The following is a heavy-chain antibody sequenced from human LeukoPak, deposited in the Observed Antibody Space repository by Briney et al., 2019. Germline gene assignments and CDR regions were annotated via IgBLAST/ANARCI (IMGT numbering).Heavy chain of an antibody. CDR1: GGSISSSSYY. CDR3: ARGYCSSTSCYQDDAFDI. CDR2: IYHSGST. V-gene: IGHV4-39*07. J-gene: IGHJ3*02. D-gene: IGHD2-2*01. Sequence: PSETLSLTCTVSGGSISSSSYYWGWIRQPPGKGLEWIGSIYHSGSTYYNPSLKSRVTISVDTSKNQFSLKLSSVTAADTAVYYCARGYCSSTSCYQDDAFDIWGQGTMVTVSS.